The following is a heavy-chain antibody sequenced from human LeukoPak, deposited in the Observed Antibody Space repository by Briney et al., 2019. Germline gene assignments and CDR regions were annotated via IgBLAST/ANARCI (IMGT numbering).Heavy chain of an antibody. CDR2: INPSGGST. J-gene: IGHJ5*02. V-gene: IGHV1-46*01. Sequence: VASVKVSCEGSRYILTNFYIYWVRQTPGQELEWMGIINPSGGSTNYAQKFQGRVTMSRDTSASTVYMELSSLRSEDTAVYYCARTTGKRFDPWGQGTLVIVS. D-gene: IGHD1-1*01. CDR3: ARTTGKRFDP. CDR1: RYILTNFY.